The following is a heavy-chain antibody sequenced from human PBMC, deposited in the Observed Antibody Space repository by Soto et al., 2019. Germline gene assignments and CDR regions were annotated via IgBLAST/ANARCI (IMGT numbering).Heavy chain of an antibody. CDR3: ARDPGYSYGYN. J-gene: IGHJ4*02. Sequence: QVQLVQSGAEVKKPGASVKVSCKASGYTFTSYAMHWVRQAPGQRLEWMGWINAGNGNTKYSQKFQGRVTITRDTSASTADMELSSLRSEDTAVYYCARDPGYSYGYNWGQGTLVTVSP. V-gene: IGHV1-3*01. CDR1: GYTFTSYA. CDR2: INAGNGNT. D-gene: IGHD5-18*01.